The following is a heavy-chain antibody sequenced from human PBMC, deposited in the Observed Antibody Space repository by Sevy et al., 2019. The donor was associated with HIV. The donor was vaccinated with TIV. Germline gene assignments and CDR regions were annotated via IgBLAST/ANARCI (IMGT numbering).Heavy chain of an antibody. CDR3: AKDRVWELGDAFDI. Sequence: GGSLRLSCAASGFTFSSYAMNWVRQAPGKGLEWVSGLSGSGGNTNYADSVKGRFTISRDNSKNTLYLQMSSLRAEDTAVYYCAKDRVWELGDAFDIWGQGTMVTVSS. CDR1: GFTFSSYA. J-gene: IGHJ3*02. CDR2: LSGSGGNT. D-gene: IGHD6-13*01. V-gene: IGHV3-23*01.